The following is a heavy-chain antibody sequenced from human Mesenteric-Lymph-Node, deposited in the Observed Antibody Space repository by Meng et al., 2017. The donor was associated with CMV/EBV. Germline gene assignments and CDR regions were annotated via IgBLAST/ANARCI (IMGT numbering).Heavy chain of an antibody. CDR1: GYTFNSYD. Sequence: ASVKVSCKASGYTFNSYDINWVRQATGQGLEWMGWMNPNSGKTGYAQKFQGRVTITRNTPISKAYMELSSLGSENTAVYYCARMAVGAGSCSPMRCYYYGIDVWGQGTTVTVSS. V-gene: IGHV1-8*03. J-gene: IGHJ6*02. CDR2: MNPNSGKT. CDR3: ARMAVGAGSCSPMRCYYYGIDV. D-gene: IGHD2-15*01.